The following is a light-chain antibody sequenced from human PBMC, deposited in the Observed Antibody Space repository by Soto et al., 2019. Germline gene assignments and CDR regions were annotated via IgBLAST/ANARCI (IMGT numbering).Light chain of an antibody. CDR2: GAS. Sequence: EIVMTQSPATLSVSPGERATLSCRASRSVSRNLAWYQQKPGQAPRLLIYGASSRATGIPDRFSGSGSGTDFTLTISRLEPEDFAVYYCQHYGNTPPSVTFGPGTKVDIK. CDR3: QHYGNTPPSVT. V-gene: IGKV3-20*01. CDR1: RSVSRN. J-gene: IGKJ3*01.